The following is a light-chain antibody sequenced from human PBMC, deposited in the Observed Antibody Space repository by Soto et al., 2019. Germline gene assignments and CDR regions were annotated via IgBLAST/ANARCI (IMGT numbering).Light chain of an antibody. Sequence: QSVLTQPASVSGSPGQSITISCTGTSRDIGGYNLVSWYQQHPGKAPKLIIYEGGKRPSGISNRFSASKSANTASLTISGLQAEDEADYYCCSYEGFSSVVFGTGTKVTVL. CDR3: CSYEGFSSVV. CDR1: SRDIGGYNL. J-gene: IGLJ1*01. CDR2: EGG. V-gene: IGLV2-23*01.